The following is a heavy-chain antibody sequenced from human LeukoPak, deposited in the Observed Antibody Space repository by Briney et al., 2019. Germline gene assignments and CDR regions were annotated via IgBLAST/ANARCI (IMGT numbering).Heavy chain of an antibody. V-gene: IGHV1-2*06. CDR2: INPNSGGT. CDR3: ARSRQSGQLVSRFDY. J-gene: IGHJ4*02. Sequence: ASVKVSCKASGYTFTGYYMHWVRQAPGQGLEWMGRINPNSGGTNYAQKFQGRVTMTRDTSISTAYMELSRLRSDDTAAYYCARSRQSGQLVSRFDYWGQGTLVTVSS. D-gene: IGHD6-6*01. CDR1: GYTFTGYY.